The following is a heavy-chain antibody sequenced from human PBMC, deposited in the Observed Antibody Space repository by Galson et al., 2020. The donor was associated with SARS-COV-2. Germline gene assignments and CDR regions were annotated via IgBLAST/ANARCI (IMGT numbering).Heavy chain of an antibody. Sequence: ASETLSLTCTVSGGSISSSGYYWGWIRQPPGKGLEWIGSIYYIGNTYYNASLKSRLTISVDTSKNQFSLKLSSVTAADTAVYYCAKYYRGGIAAAGWYFDLWGRGTLVTVSS. CDR2: IYYIGNT. V-gene: IGHV4-39*01. CDR1: GGSISSSGYY. J-gene: IGHJ2*01. D-gene: IGHD6-13*01. CDR3: AKYYRGGIAAAGWYFDL.